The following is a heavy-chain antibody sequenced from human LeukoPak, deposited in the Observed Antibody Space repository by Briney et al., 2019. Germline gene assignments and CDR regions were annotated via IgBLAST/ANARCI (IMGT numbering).Heavy chain of an antibody. CDR3: ANEIRPNDY. CDR1: GFTFNNYW. V-gene: IGHV3-23*01. CDR2: ISISGGTT. J-gene: IGHJ4*02. D-gene: IGHD4-17*01. Sequence: GGSLRLSCAASGFTFNNYWIHWVRQAPGKGLEWVSSISISGGTTYYADSVKGRFTISRENSKSTLYLQMNNLRADDTAVYYCANEIRPNDYWGQGTLVTVSS.